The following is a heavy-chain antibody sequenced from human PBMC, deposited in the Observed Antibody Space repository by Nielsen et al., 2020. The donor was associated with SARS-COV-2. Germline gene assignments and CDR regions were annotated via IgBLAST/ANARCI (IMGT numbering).Heavy chain of an antibody. V-gene: IGHV3-48*04. CDR1: GFTFSSYS. CDR3: AKDPYDSNYGAFDI. CDR2: ISTGSKTI. D-gene: IGHD3-22*01. J-gene: IGHJ3*02. Sequence: GESLKISCAASGFTFSSYSMNWVRQAPGKGLEWVSYISTGSKTIHYADSVKGRFTISRDNAKNSLYLQMDALRVEDTAVYYCAKDPYDSNYGAFDIWGQGTLVTVSS.